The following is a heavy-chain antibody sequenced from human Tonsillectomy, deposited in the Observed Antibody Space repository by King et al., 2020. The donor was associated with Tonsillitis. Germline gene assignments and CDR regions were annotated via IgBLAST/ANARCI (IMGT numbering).Heavy chain of an antibody. D-gene: IGHD5-12*01. CDR2: IYSGDSVS. V-gene: IGHV5-51*03. J-gene: IGHJ2*01. CDR1: GYSFTRYW. CDR3: ARRVGLYSGYDYLYFDL. Sequence: VQLVESGAEVKKPGESLKISCKGSGYSFTRYWIGWVCQMPGKGLEWMGIIYSGDSVSQISRSFQGQGTISAAKSISTAYLQWSSLKASDHASYYCARRVGLYSGYDYLYFDLWGRGTLVTVSS.